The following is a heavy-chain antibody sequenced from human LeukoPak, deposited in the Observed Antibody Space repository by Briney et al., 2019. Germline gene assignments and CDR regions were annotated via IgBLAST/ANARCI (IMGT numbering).Heavy chain of an antibody. Sequence: SETLSLTCTVSGGSIISSSYYWGWIRQPPGKGLEWIGSIYYSGSTYYNPSLKSRVTISVDTSKNQFSLKLSSVIAADTAVYQGAERTRGYSYGSLDYWGQGTLVTVSS. J-gene: IGHJ4*02. D-gene: IGHD5-18*01. CDR3: AERTRGYSYGSLDY. CDR2: IYYSGST. CDR1: GGSIISSSYY. V-gene: IGHV4-39*01.